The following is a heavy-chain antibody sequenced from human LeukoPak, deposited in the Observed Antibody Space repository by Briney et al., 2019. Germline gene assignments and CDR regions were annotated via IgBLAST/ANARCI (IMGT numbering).Heavy chain of an antibody. CDR1: GVTFSSYW. D-gene: IGHD5-12*01. V-gene: IGHV3-7*01. J-gene: IGHJ4*02. CDR3: ARERKGATTLGGPFDY. Sequence: GGSLRLSCAASGVTFSSYWMSWVRQAPGKGLEWVANIKHDGSEKYYVDSVKGRFTISRDNAKNSLYLQMNSLRAEDTAVYYCARERKGATTLGGPFDYWGQGTLVTVSS. CDR2: IKHDGSEK.